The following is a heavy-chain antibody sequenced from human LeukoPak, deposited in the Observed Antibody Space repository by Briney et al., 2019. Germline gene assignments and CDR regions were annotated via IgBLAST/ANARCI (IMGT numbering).Heavy chain of an antibody. D-gene: IGHD6-13*01. V-gene: IGHV3-7*01. CDR1: GFMFSTYW. CDR3: GGFGYEAAVDL. Sequence: GGSLRLSCAASGFMFSTYWMTWVRQAPGKGLEWVANIKPDGSETYYVDSVKGRFTISRDNTKNLLYLQMNGLRGEDAAVYYCGGFGYEAAVDLWGQGTLVTVSS. CDR2: IKPDGSET. J-gene: IGHJ4*02.